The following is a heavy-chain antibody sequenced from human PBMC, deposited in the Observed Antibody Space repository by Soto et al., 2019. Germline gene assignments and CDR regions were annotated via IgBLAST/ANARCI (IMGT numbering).Heavy chain of an antibody. Sequence: QVQLQESGPGLVKPSQTLSLTCTVSGGSISSGGYYWSWIRQHPGKGLEWIGYIYYSGSTYYNPSLKSRVTISVDTSKNQFSLKLSSVTAADTAVYYCARGKVATEQYYMDVWGKGTTVTVSS. CDR1: GGSISSGGYY. J-gene: IGHJ6*03. V-gene: IGHV4-31*03. CDR2: IYYSGST. D-gene: IGHD5-12*01. CDR3: ARGKVATEQYYMDV.